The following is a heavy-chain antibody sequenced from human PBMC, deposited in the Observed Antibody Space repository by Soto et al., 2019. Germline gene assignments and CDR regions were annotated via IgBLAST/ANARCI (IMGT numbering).Heavy chain of an antibody. J-gene: IGHJ6*03. D-gene: IGHD3-3*01. Sequence: ASVKVSCKASGYTFTSYGISWVRQAPGQGLEWMGWISAYNGNTNYAQKLQGRVTMTTDTSTSTAYMELRSLRSDDTAVYYCARRVGDFWSGATLEHYYYYMDVWGKGTTVTVSS. CDR1: GYTFTSYG. V-gene: IGHV1-18*01. CDR3: ARRVGDFWSGATLEHYYYYMDV. CDR2: ISAYNGNT.